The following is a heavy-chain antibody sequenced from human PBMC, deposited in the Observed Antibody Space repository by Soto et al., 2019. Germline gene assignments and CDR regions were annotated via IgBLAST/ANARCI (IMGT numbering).Heavy chain of an antibody. CDR3: ARDRGCSGGICYRDLGY. CDR2: TYYRSKWYN. V-gene: IGHV6-1*01. CDR1: GDSVSSNSAA. D-gene: IGHD2-15*01. Sequence: PSQTLSLTCAISGDSVSSNSAAWNWIRQSPSRGLEWLGRTYYRSKWYNDYAVSVKSRITINPDTSKNQISLQLNSVTPEDTAVYYCARDRGCSGGICYRDLGYWGQGTLVTVSS. J-gene: IGHJ4*02.